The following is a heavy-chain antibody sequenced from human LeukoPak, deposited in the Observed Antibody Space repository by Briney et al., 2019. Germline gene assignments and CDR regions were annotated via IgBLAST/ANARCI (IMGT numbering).Heavy chain of an antibody. CDR1: GGSISSFY. D-gene: IGHD4-17*01. CDR2: IYYSGST. CDR3: ARTGSTVTMLYPFDH. J-gene: IGHJ4*02. V-gene: IGHV4-59*01. Sequence: SSETLSLTCTVSGGSISSFYWSWIRQPPGKGLEWIGYIYYSGSTNYNPSLKSRVSISVDTSKNQFSLKLSSVTAADTAVYYCARTGSTVTMLYPFDHWGQGTLVTVSS.